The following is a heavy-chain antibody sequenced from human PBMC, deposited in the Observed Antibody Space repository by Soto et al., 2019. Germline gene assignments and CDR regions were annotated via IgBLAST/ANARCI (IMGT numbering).Heavy chain of an antibody. CDR3: ARGYLGVVIILAFDI. V-gene: IGHV4-31*03. CDR1: GGSISSGGYY. J-gene: IGHJ3*02. CDR2: IYYSGST. Sequence: QVQLQESGPGLVKPSQTLSLTCTVSGGSISSGGYYWSWIRQHPGKGLEWIGYIYYSGSTYYNPSRKSRVTISVDTSKNQFSLKLSSVTAADTAVYYCARGYLGVVIILAFDIWGQGTMVTVSS. D-gene: IGHD3-3*01.